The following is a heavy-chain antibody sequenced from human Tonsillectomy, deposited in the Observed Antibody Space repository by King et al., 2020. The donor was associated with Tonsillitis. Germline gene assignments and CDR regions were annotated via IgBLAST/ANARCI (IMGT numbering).Heavy chain of an antibody. CDR2: ISYDGSNN. D-gene: IGHD2-2*01. J-gene: IGHJ6*03. V-gene: IGHV3-30-3*01. CDR3: ARAGFCDSTSCYRYYYYMDG. CDR1: GFTFTTYA. Sequence: VQLVESGGGVVQPGRSLRLSCAASGFTFTTYAMHWVRQAPGKGLEWVAFISYDGSNNSYTDSVKGRYTISRDNSKNTLYLQMNSLSAEDTAVYYCARAGFCDSTSCYRYYYYMDGWGKGTTVTVSS.